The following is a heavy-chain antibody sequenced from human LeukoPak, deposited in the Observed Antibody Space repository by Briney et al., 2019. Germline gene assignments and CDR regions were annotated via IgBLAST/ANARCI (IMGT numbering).Heavy chain of an antibody. CDR1: GGSISSHY. J-gene: IGHJ4*02. Sequence: SETLSLTCTVSGGSISSHYWSWIRQPPGKGLEWIGYIYYSGSTNYNPSPKSRVTISVDTSKNQFSLKLSSVTAADTAVYYCARRAPDTAFDYWGQGTLVTVSS. CDR3: ARRAPDTAFDY. D-gene: IGHD5-18*01. V-gene: IGHV4-59*11. CDR2: IYYSGST.